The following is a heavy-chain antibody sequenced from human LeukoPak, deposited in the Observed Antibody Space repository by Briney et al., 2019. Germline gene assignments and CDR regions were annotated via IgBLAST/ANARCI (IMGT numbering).Heavy chain of an antibody. V-gene: IGHV3-23*01. Sequence: GGSLRLSCAASGFTFSSYAMSWVRQAPGKGLEWVSAISGSGGSTYYADSVKGRFTISRDNSKNTLYLQMNSLRAEDTAVYYCPKLQWLVRYLGDAFDIWGQGTMVTVSS. CDR3: PKLQWLVRYLGDAFDI. CDR1: GFTFSSYA. J-gene: IGHJ3*02. CDR2: ISGSGGST. D-gene: IGHD6-19*01.